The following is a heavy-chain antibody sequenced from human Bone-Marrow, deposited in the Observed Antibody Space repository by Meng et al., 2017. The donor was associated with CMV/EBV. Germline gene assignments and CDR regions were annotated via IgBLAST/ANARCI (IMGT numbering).Heavy chain of an antibody. CDR3: AKDLRHSSSWYSDAFDI. J-gene: IGHJ3*02. V-gene: IGHV6-1*01. Sequence: SQTLSLTCAISGDSVSSNSAAWNWIRQSPSRGLEWLGRTYYRSKWYNDYAVSVKSRITINPDTSKNQFSLQLNSVTPEDTAVYYCAKDLRHSSSWYSDAFDIWGQGTMVTVSS. D-gene: IGHD6-13*01. CDR2: TYYRSKWYN. CDR1: GDSVSSNSAA.